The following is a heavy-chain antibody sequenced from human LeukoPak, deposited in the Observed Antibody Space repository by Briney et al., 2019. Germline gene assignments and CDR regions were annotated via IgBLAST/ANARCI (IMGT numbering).Heavy chain of an antibody. J-gene: IGHJ3*02. D-gene: IGHD3-22*01. CDR2: MLERDGSET. V-gene: IGHV3-7*01. Sequence: PAGSLRLSCAVSGLTFSSYSMSWVRQAPGKGLEWVANMLERDGSETNYVDSVKGRFTISRDNAKNSLYLQMNSLRAEDTAVYYCARDRDYYEKKTYNDAFDIWGQGTMVTVSS. CDR1: GLTFSSYS. CDR3: ARDRDYYEKKTYNDAFDI.